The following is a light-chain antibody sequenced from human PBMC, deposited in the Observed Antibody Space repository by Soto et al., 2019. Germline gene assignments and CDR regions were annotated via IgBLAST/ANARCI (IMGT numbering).Light chain of an antibody. CDR3: QQYNRWPET. Sequence: EIVMTQSPATLSVSPGERATLSCRASQSVSLNLAWYQQRPGQAPRLLIYGASTRATGIPARFSGSGSGTEFTLIISSLPSEDSAVFYCQQYNRWPETFGQGTKVEI. V-gene: IGKV3-15*01. CDR2: GAS. J-gene: IGKJ1*01. CDR1: QSVSLN.